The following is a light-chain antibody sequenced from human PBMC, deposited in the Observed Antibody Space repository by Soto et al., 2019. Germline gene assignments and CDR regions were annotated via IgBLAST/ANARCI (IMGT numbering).Light chain of an antibody. Sequence: QSALTQPRSVSGSPGQSVTFSCTGTSSDVGGYNYVSWYQQHPGKAPKLMIYDVSKRPSGVPDRFSGSKSSNTASLTISGLQAEDEADYYCCSYAGNRVVFSGGTKLTVL. CDR3: CSYAGNRVV. CDR2: DVS. V-gene: IGLV2-11*01. J-gene: IGLJ2*01. CDR1: SSDVGGYNY.